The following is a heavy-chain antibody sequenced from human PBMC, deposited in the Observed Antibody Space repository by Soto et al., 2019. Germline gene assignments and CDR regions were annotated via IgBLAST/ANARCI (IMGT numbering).Heavy chain of an antibody. V-gene: IGHV4-39*01. CDR2: FHAGWST. J-gene: IGHJ5*02. D-gene: IGHD2-15*01. Sequence: SETLSLTCTVSGGSTSSTNYCWGWIRQPPGKGLEWIGTFHAGWSTYKNPSLESRVTISLDTSKNQLSLNLSSVTAADTAVYYCARLGVVPGSYRLYPGLLDLWGQGTLVTVSS. CDR3: ARLGVVPGSYRLYPGLLDL. CDR1: GGSTSSTNYC.